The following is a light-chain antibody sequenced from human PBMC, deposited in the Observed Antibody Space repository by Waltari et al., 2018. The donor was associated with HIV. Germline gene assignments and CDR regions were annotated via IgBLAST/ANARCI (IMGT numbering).Light chain of an antibody. Sequence: DVVMTQSPLSLPVTLGQPASISCRSSQSLVSSDGNTYLNWFHQRPGQSPRRLIYKVSKRDSGVPDRFSGSGSGTDFTLKISRVEAEDVGFYYCMQGTHWPLTFGGGTRVDIK. CDR1: QSLVSSDGNTY. CDR2: KVS. J-gene: IGKJ4*01. CDR3: MQGTHWPLT. V-gene: IGKV2-30*01.